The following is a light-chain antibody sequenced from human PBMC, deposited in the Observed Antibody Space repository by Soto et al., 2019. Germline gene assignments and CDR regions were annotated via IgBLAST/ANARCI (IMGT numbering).Light chain of an antibody. CDR1: QSISSW. V-gene: IGKV1-5*03. Sequence: DIQMTQSPSTLSASVGDRVSIICRASQSISSWLASSQPTAPNAPKPLISNASHSASGVPSRFTGSGSRTEFNLTLRSLQPEDFATYYCQQYNSFIRTFGQGTKVDIK. J-gene: IGKJ1*01. CDR2: NAS. CDR3: QQYNSFIRT.